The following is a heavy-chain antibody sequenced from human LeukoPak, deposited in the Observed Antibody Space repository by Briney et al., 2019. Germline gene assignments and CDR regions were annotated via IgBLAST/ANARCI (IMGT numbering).Heavy chain of an antibody. V-gene: IGHV4-39*01. J-gene: IGHJ4*02. CDR1: GGSISSSNYY. CDR3: ARHVGSGSYFDY. CDR2: IYSSGST. D-gene: IGHD1-26*01. Sequence: SETLSLTCTVSGGSISSSNYYWGWIRQPPGKGLEWIGSIYSSGSTYYNPSLKSRVTISVDTSKNQFSLKLSSVTAADTAVYYCARHVGSGSYFDYWGQGTLVTVSS.